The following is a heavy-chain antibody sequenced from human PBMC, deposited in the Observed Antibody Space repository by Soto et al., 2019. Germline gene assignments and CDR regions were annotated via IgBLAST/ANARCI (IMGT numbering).Heavy chain of an antibody. J-gene: IGHJ6*02. CDR2: MNPNSGNT. CDR1: GYTFTSYD. V-gene: IGHV1-8*01. D-gene: IGHD6-13*01. CDR3: ARTQQLAKYYYYYYGMDV. Sequence: QVQLVQSGAEVKKPGASVKVSCKASGYTFTSYDINWVRQATGQGLEWMGWMNPNSGNTGYAQKFQGRVTMTRNTSISTAYMELSSLRSEDTAVYYCARTQQLAKYYYYYYGMDVWGQGTTVTVSS.